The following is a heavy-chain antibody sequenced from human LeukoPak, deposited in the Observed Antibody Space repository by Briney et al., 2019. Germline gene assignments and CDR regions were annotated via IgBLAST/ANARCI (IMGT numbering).Heavy chain of an antibody. Sequence: GASVKVSCKASGGTFSSYAISWVRQAPGQGLEWMGGIIPIFGTANYAKKFQGRVTITTDESTSTAYMELSRLRSEDTAVYYCARSYDSSGYDLESWGQGTLVTVSS. D-gene: IGHD3-22*01. V-gene: IGHV1-69*05. J-gene: IGHJ5*02. CDR1: GGTFSSYA. CDR2: IIPIFGTA. CDR3: ARSYDSSGYDLES.